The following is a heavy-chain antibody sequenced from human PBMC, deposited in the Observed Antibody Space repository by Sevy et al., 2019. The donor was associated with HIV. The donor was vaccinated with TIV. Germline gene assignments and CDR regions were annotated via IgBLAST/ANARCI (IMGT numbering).Heavy chain of an antibody. CDR2: LSFDGSNK. J-gene: IGHJ4*02. D-gene: IGHD6-13*01. V-gene: IGHV3-30*18. Sequence: GGSLRLSCAASGFTFSSYGMHWVRQAPGKGLEWVVVLSFDGSNKYYADSVKGRFTISRDNSKNTLYLQMSSLRPEDTAVYYCAKEGSNSSWYDPYYFDYWGQGTLVTVSS. CDR3: AKEGSNSSWYDPYYFDY. CDR1: GFTFSSYG.